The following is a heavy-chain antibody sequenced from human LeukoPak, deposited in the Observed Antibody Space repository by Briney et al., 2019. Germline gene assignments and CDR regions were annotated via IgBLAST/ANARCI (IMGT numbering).Heavy chain of an antibody. CDR1: GDSVSSDIAA. D-gene: IGHD6-19*01. CDR3: ARALRLGWTGVDY. CDR2: TYYRSKWYN. J-gene: IGHJ4*02. V-gene: IGHV6-1*01. Sequence: SQTLSLTCAISGDSVSSDIAAWNWIRQSPSRGLEWLGRTYYRSKWYNDYAVSVKSRITINPDTSKNQFSLQLNSVTPEDTAVYYCARALRLGWTGVDYWGQGTLVTVSS.